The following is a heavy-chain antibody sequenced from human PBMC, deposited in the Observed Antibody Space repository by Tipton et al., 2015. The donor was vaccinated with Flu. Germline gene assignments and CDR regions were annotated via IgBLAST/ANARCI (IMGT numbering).Heavy chain of an antibody. CDR3: AREGGFGEFYWGDHGMDV. V-gene: IGHV6-1*01. Sequence: GLVKPSQTLSLTCAISGDSVSSNSAAWTWIRQSPSRGLEWLGRTYYRSKWYKDYAVSLKSRITINPDTSKNQFSLQLKSVTPEDMAVYYCAREGGFGEFYWGDHGMDVWGQGTTVTVSS. D-gene: IGHD3-10*01. CDR2: TYYRSKWYK. CDR1: GDSVSSNSAA. J-gene: IGHJ6*02.